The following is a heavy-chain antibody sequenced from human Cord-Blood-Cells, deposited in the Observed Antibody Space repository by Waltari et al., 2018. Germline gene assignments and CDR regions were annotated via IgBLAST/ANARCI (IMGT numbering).Heavy chain of an antibody. V-gene: IGHV3-21*01. D-gene: IGHD4-4*01. J-gene: IGHJ4*02. Sequence: EVQLVESGGGLVEPGGSLRVSCAASGFTFSSYGMNWVRQAPGKGMECVSAISSSSSYIYYADAVKGRFTISRDNAKNSLYLQMNSLRAEDTAVYYCARDLATVIDYWGQGTLVTVSS. CDR2: ISSSSSYI. CDR3: ARDLATVIDY. CDR1: GFTFSSYG.